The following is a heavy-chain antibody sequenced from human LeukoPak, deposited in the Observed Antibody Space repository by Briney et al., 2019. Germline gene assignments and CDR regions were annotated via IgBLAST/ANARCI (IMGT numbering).Heavy chain of an antibody. CDR3: VKAGAASGARPWYFDL. D-gene: IGHD3-10*01. J-gene: IGHJ2*01. CDR1: GFTFSSYG. Sequence: AGRSLRLSCAASGFTFSSYGMHWVRQAPGKGLEWVALISYDGSNKYYADSVKGRFTISRDNSKSTLYLQMNSLRVEDTAVYYCVKAGAASGARPWYFDLWGRGTLVTVSS. V-gene: IGHV3-30*18. CDR2: ISYDGSNK.